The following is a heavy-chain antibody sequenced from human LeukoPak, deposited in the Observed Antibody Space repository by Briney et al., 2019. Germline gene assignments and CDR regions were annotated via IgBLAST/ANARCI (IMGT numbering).Heavy chain of an antibody. CDR2: IHYSGTT. J-gene: IGHJ4*02. CDR1: GFTFSAHY. CDR3: ARLVIEVAGDNFDY. V-gene: IGHV4-39*01. Sequence: PGGSLRLSCAASGFTFSAHYMDWVRQAPGKGLEWIGTIHYSGTTYDNPSLKGRVTISVDTSKTQFSLKLSSVTAADTAVYYCARLVIEVAGDNFDYWGQGTLVTVSS. D-gene: IGHD6-19*01.